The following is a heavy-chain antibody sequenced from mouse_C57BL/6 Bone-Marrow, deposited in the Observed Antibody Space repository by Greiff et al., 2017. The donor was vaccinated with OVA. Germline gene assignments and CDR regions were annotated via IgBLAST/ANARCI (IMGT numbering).Heavy chain of an antibody. J-gene: IGHJ1*03. Sequence: QVQLQQSGAELARPGASVKLSCKASGYTFTSYGISWVKQRTGQGLEWIGGIYPRSGNTYYNEKFKGKATLTADKSSSTAYMELRSLTSEDSAVYFCADYYGSSNWYFDVWGTGTTVTVSS. CDR3: ADYYGSSNWYFDV. CDR1: GYTFTSYG. D-gene: IGHD1-1*01. CDR2: IYPRSGNT. V-gene: IGHV1-81*01.